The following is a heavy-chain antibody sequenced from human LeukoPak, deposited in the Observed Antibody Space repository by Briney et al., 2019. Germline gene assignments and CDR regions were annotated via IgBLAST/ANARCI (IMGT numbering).Heavy chain of an antibody. J-gene: IGHJ3*02. CDR1: AFPFSNYA. Sequence: PGGSLRLSCTASAFPFSNYAMNWVRQTPGKGLEWVALISFDGGKIYYADSMKGRFTISRDNSKNTLFLQMNSLTVEDTAVYYCANHRYSSGGGYAFDIWGQGTMVTVS. V-gene: IGHV3-30*04. CDR2: ISFDGGKI. D-gene: IGHD6-19*01. CDR3: ANHRYSSGGGYAFDI.